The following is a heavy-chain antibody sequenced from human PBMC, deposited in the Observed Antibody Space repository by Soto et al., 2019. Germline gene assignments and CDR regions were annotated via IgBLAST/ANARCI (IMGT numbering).Heavy chain of an antibody. CDR1: GFTFSSYA. D-gene: IGHD3-10*01. V-gene: IGHV3-30-3*01. CDR2: ISYDGSNK. Sequence: GGSLRLSCAASGFTFSSYAMPWVRQAPGKGLAWVAVISYDGSNKYYADSVKGRFTISRDNSKNTLYLQMNSLRAEDTAVYYCARGGLLDGMDVWGQGTTVTVSS. J-gene: IGHJ6*02. CDR3: ARGGLLDGMDV.